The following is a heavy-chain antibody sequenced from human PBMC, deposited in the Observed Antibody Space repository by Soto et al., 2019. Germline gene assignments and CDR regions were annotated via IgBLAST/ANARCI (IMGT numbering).Heavy chain of an antibody. Sequence: LRLSCAASGFTFSSYAMSCVRQAPGKGLEWVSAISGSGGSTYYADSVKGRFTISRDNSKNTLYLQMNSLRAEDTAVYYCAKPYGGNSGAPYYYYGMDVWGQGTTVTVSS. V-gene: IGHV3-23*01. CDR3: AKPYGGNSGAPYYYYGMDV. CDR2: ISGSGGST. J-gene: IGHJ6*02. D-gene: IGHD4-17*01. CDR1: GFTFSSYA.